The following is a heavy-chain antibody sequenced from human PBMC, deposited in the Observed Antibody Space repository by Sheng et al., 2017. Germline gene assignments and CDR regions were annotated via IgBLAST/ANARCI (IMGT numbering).Heavy chain of an antibody. D-gene: IGHD6-13*01. V-gene: IGHV1-69*05. CDR2: IIPIFGTA. CDR3: ASNPYSSSWYGESWFDP. Sequence: QVQLVQSGAEVKKPGSSVKVSCKASGGTFSSYAISWVRQAPGQGLEWMGGIIPIFGTANYAQKFQGRVTITTDESTSTAYMELSSLRSEDTAVYYCASNPYSSSWYGESWFDPLGPGNPGHRLL. CDR1: GGTFSSYA. J-gene: IGHJ5*02.